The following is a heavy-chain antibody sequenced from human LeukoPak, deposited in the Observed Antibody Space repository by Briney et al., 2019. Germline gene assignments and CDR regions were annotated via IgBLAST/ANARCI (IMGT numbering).Heavy chain of an antibody. D-gene: IGHD3-9*01. Sequence: ASVKVSCKASGYTFTSYDINWVRQATGQGLEWMGWMNPNSGNTGYAQKFQGRVTMTRNTSISTACMELSSLRSEDTAVYYCARRYYDILTGYYTGPYYYYYMDVWGKGTTVTISS. CDR1: GYTFTSYD. CDR2: MNPNSGNT. V-gene: IGHV1-8*01. CDR3: ARRYYDILTGYYTGPYYYYYMDV. J-gene: IGHJ6*03.